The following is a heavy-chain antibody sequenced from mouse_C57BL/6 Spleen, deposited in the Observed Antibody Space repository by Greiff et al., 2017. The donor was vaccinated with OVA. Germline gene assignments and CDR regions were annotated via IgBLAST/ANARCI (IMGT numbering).Heavy chain of an antibody. D-gene: IGHD2-1*01. Sequence: VQLQESGAELVRPGASVKLSCKASGYTFTDYYINWVKQRPGQGLEWIARIYPGSGNTYYNEKFKGKATLTAEKSSSTAYMQLSSLTSEDSAVYFCARSNGNYVYWGQGTLVTVSA. CDR1: GYTFTDYY. J-gene: IGHJ3*01. CDR2: IYPGSGNT. CDR3: ARSNGNYVY. V-gene: IGHV1-76*01.